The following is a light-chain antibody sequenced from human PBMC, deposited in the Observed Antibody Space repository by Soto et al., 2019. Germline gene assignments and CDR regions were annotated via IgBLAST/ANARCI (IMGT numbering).Light chain of an antibody. Sequence: DIQLTQSPSSLSASVGDRVTITCRASRAISNFVAWYQQKPGEGPKLLIYAASTLLSGVPSRFSGSGSGTDFTLSISGLQPEDVGTFYCQKYHSAPPTFGPGTRVEI. V-gene: IGKV1-27*01. CDR1: RAISNF. J-gene: IGKJ1*01. CDR2: AAS. CDR3: QKYHSAPPT.